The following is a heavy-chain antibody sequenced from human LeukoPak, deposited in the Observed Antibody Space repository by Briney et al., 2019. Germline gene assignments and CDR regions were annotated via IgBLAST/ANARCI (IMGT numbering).Heavy chain of an antibody. CDR2: ISWNSGSI. CDR1: GFTFDDYA. CDR3: AKSRLFGSGRSDAFDI. J-gene: IGHJ3*02. V-gene: IGHV3-9*01. Sequence: PGGSLRLSCAASGFTFDDYAMHWVRQAPGKGLEWVSGISWNSGSIGYADSVKGRFTISRDNAKKSVYLQMNSLRAEDTAVYYCAKSRLFGSGRSDAFDIWGQGTMVTVSS. D-gene: IGHD3-10*01.